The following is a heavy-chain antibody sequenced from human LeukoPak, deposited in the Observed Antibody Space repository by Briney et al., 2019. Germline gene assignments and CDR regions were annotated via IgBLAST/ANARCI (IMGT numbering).Heavy chain of an antibody. J-gene: IGHJ4*02. CDR1: GFTFSSYS. V-gene: IGHV3-21*01. D-gene: IGHD3-22*01. CDR2: ISSSSSYI. Sequence: GGSLRLSCAASGFTFSSYSMNWVRQAPGKGLEWVSSISSSSSYIYYADPVKGRFTISRDNAKNSLYLQTNSLRAVDTAVYYCARTEKYYDSSGYYYVYFDYWGQGTLVTVSS. CDR3: ARTEKYYDSSGYYYVYFDY.